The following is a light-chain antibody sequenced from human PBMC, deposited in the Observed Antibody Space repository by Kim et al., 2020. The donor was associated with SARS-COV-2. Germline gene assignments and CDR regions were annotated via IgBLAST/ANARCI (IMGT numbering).Light chain of an antibody. Sequence: EIVLTQSPATLSLSPGERATLSCRASQSVSSYLAWYQQKPGQAPRLLIYDASNRVTGIPARFSGSGSGTEVTLTISSLEPEDSAVYYCQQRSNWPPITFGQGTRLEIK. CDR2: DAS. V-gene: IGKV3-11*01. CDR1: QSVSSY. CDR3: QQRSNWPPIT. J-gene: IGKJ5*01.